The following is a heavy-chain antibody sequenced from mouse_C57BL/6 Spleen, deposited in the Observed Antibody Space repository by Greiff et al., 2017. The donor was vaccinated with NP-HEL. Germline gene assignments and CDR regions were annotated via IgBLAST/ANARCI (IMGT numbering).Heavy chain of an antibody. CDR1: GFTFNNSY. V-gene: IGHV14-3*01. Sequence: VQLQQSVAELVRPGASVKLSCTASGFTFNNSYMHWVKQRPEQGLEWIGRIDPANGNTKYAAKFQGKATITADTSSNTAYLQLSSLASEDAAICYCARFTTEVGYFDYWGQGTTLTVSS. J-gene: IGHJ2*01. D-gene: IGHD1-1*01. CDR3: ARFTTEVGYFDY. CDR2: IDPANGNT.